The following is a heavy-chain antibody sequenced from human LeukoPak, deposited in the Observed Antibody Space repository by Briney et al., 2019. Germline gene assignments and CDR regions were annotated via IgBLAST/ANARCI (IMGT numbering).Heavy chain of an antibody. CDR1: GYSFTSYW. D-gene: IGHD3-22*01. CDR3: ARSSDRSGYYDYFDY. V-gene: IGHV5-51*01. J-gene: IGHJ4*02. CDR2: IYPGDSDT. Sequence: GESLKISCKGSGYSFTSYWIGWVRQMPGKGLEWMAIIYPGDSDTRYSPSLQGQVTISADKSISTAYLQWSNLKASDTAMYYCARSSDRSGYYDYFDYWGQGTLVTVSS.